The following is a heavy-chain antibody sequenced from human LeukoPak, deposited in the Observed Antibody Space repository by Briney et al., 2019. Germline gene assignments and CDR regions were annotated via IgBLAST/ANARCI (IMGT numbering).Heavy chain of an antibody. J-gene: IGHJ6*02. CDR1: GFTFDDYA. CDR3: AKDSGPGYGMDV. CDR2: ISWNSGSI. V-gene: IGHV3-9*01. Sequence: GRSLRLSCAASGFTFDDYAMHWVRQAPGKGLDLVSGISWNSGSIGYADSVKGRFTISRDNAKNSLYLQMNSLRAEDTALYYCAKDSGPGYGMDVWGQGTTVTVSS.